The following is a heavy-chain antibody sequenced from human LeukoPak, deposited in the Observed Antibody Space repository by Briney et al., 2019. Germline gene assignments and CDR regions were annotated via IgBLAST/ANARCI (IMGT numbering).Heavy chain of an antibody. J-gene: IGHJ4*02. CDR3: ARVHYDILTGYYEFDY. CDR1: GGSISSYY. V-gene: IGHV4-59*01. CDR2: NYYSGST. Sequence: SETLSLTCTVSGGSISSYYWSWIRQPPGKGLEWIGYNYYSGSTNYNPSLKSRVTISVDTSKNQFSLKLSSVTAADTAVYYCARVHYDILTGYYEFDYWGQGTLVTISS. D-gene: IGHD3-9*01.